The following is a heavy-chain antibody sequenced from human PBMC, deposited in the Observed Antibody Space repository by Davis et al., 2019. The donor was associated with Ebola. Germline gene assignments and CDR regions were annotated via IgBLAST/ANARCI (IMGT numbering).Heavy chain of an antibody. Sequence: SETLSFTCTVSGGSISSYYWSWIRQPPGKGLEWIGYIYYSGSTNYNPSLKSRVTISVDTSKNQFSLKLSSVTAADTAVYYCARSSRSYCTNGVCYPYYFDYWGQGTLVTVSS. CDR2: IYYSGST. CDR1: GGSISSYY. CDR3: ARSSRSYCTNGVCYPYYFDY. D-gene: IGHD2-8*01. V-gene: IGHV4-59*01. J-gene: IGHJ4*02.